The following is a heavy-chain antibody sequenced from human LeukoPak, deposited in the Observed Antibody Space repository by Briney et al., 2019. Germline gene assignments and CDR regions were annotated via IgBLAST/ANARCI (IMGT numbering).Heavy chain of an antibody. V-gene: IGHV1-69*05. CDR1: GGTFSSYA. Sequence: SVKVSCKASGGTFSSYAISWVRQAPGQGLEWMGGIIPIFGTANYAQKFQGRVTTTTDESTSTAYMELSSLRSEDTAVYYCARGGYYDFWSGNWFDPWGQGTLVTVSS. CDR2: IIPIFGTA. CDR3: ARGGYYDFWSGNWFDP. J-gene: IGHJ5*02. D-gene: IGHD3-3*01.